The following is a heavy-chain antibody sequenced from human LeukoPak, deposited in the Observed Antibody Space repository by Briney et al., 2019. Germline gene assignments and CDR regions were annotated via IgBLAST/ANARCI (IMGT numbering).Heavy chain of an antibody. CDR2: ISGSGGST. J-gene: IGHJ6*02. CDR3: AKSHKYGSGGYSPYYYGMDV. Sequence: GGSLRLSCAASGFTFSSYAMSWVRQAPGKGLEWVSAISGSGGSTYYADSVKGRFTISRDNSKNTLYLQMNSLRAEDTAVYYCAKSHKYGSGGYSPYYYGMDVWGQGTTVTVSS. V-gene: IGHV3-23*01. CDR1: GFTFSSYA. D-gene: IGHD3-10*01.